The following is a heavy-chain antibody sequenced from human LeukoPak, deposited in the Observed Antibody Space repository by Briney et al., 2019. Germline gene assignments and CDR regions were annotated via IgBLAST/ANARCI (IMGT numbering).Heavy chain of an antibody. CDR3: ARDLTRDNWFDP. V-gene: IGHV3-7*01. CDR1: GFTFSSYW. Sequence: TGGSLRLSCAASGFTFSSYWMSWVRQAPGKGLEWVANIKPDGSEKYYVDSVKGRSTISRDNAKNSLYLQLNSLRAEDTAVYYCARDLTRDNWFDPWGQGTLVTVSS. J-gene: IGHJ5*02. CDR2: IKPDGSEK. D-gene: IGHD5-24*01.